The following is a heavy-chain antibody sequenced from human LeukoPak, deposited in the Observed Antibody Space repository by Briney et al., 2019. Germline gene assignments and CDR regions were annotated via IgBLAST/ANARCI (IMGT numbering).Heavy chain of an antibody. CDR2: IYYSGST. V-gene: IGHV4-30-4*01. D-gene: IGHD2-15*01. CDR1: GGSISSGDYY. J-gene: IGHJ3*02. CDR3: ARYIVVVVAATPNAFDI. Sequence: SETLSLTCTVSGGSISSGDYYWSWIRQPPGKGLEWIGYIYYSGSTCYNPSLKSRVTISVDTSKNQFSLKLSSVTAADTAVYYCARYIVVVVAATPNAFDIWGQGTMVTVSS.